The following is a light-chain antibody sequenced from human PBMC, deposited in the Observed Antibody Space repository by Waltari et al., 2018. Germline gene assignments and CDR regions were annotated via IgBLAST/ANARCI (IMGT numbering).Light chain of an antibody. J-gene: IGKJ4*01. CDR1: QRVGSSY. Sequence: EILLTQSPGTLSLSPGERATPPCRASQRVGSSYLVWYQQKPGQAPRLLIYGASSRATGIPDRFSGSGSGTDFTLTISRLEPEDFAVYYCQQFGSSPLTFGGGTKVEIK. CDR2: GAS. CDR3: QQFGSSPLT. V-gene: IGKV3-20*01.